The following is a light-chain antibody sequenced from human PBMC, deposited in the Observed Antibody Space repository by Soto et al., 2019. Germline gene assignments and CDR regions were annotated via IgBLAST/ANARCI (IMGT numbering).Light chain of an antibody. Sequence: QSALTQPASVSGSPGQSITISCTGPSSDVGNYNLVSWYQQHPGKAPKLMIYEGSKPPSGVSNRFSGSKSGNTASLTISGLQAEDEADYYCCSYAGSSASWVFGGGTKLTVL. V-gene: IGLV2-23*01. J-gene: IGLJ3*02. CDR2: EGS. CDR3: CSYAGSSASWV. CDR1: SSDVGNYNL.